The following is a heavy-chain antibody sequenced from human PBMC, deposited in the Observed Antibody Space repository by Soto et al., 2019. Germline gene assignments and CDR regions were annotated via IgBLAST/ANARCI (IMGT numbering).Heavy chain of an antibody. V-gene: IGHV4-31*11. D-gene: IGHD3-22*01. CDR3: ARDWSYDSSGYPNPDAFDI. CDR1: GGSISSGGYY. CDR2: IYYSGST. Sequence: SETLSLTCAVSGGSISSGGYYWSWIRQHPGKGLEWIGYIYYSGSTYYNPSLKSRVTISVDTSKNQFSLKLSSVTAADTAVYYCARDWSYDSSGYPNPDAFDIWGQGTMVTVSS. J-gene: IGHJ3*02.